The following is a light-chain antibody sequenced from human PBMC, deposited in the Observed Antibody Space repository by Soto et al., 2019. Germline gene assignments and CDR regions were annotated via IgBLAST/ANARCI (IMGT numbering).Light chain of an antibody. J-gene: IGKJ2*01. CDR1: QSVSGY. CDR3: QQYGSSPAT. V-gene: IGKV3-20*01. CDR2: DAS. Sequence: EIVLTQSPATLSLSPGERATLSCRASQSVSGYLAWYQQRPGQTPRLLIYDASNRATGIPARFSGSGSGTDFTLTISRLEPEDFAVYYCQQYGSSPATFGQGTKLEIK.